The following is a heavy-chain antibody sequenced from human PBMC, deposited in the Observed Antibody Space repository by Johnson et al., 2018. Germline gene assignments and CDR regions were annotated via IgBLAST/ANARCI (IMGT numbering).Heavy chain of an antibody. Sequence: VQLLESGGGLVQPGESPRLSCAASGFTFSDYYMSWVRQAPGKGLEGVSYIGGSDGTIYYADSVKGRFTISRDHAKNSLCLQMNSLGAEDTDLFYCARLGYNDAMDFWGQGASVTVSS. CDR3: ARLGYNDAMDF. J-gene: IGHJ6*02. V-gene: IGHV3-11*01. CDR1: GFTFSDYY. CDR2: IGGSDGTI.